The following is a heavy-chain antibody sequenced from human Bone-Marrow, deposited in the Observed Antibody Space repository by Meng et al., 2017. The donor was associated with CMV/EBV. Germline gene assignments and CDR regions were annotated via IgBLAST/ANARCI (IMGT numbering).Heavy chain of an antibody. V-gene: IGHV3-20*01. CDR1: GFTFSSYW. J-gene: IGHJ4*02. CDR2: INWNGGST. D-gene: IGHD3-22*01. Sequence: GESLKISCAASGFTFSSYWMHWVRQAPGKGLEWVSGINWNGGSTGYADSVKGRFTISRDNAKNSLYLQMNSLRAEDTALYHCARDYYDSSGYYDYWGQGTLVTVSS. CDR3: ARDYYDSSGYYDY.